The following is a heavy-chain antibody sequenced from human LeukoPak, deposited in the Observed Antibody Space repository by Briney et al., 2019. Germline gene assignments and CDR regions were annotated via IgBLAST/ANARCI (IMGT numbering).Heavy chain of an antibody. CDR2: ISYDGSNK. D-gene: IGHD3-10*01. Sequence: GGSLRLSCAASGFTFSSYAMHWVRQAPGKGLEWVAVISYDGSNKYYADSVKGRFTISRDNSKNTLYLQMNSLRAEDTAVYYCAKRGWMGLNYYGSGSYPNHDYFDYWGQGTLVTVSS. CDR3: AKRGWMGLNYYGSGSYPNHDYFDY. CDR1: GFTFSSYA. V-gene: IGHV3-30*04. J-gene: IGHJ4*02.